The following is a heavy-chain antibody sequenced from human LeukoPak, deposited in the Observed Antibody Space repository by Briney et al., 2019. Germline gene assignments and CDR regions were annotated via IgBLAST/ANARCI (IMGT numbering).Heavy chain of an antibody. CDR1: GGSLSSYY. Sequence: PSETLSLTCTVSGGSLSSYYWSWMRQPAGKGLEWIGRIYIRGNADYNPSLKSRVTMSVDTSKNQFSLRLSSVTAADTAVYYCARDPGDYNHDWYFDLWGRGTLVTVSS. D-gene: IGHD4-17*01. V-gene: IGHV4-4*07. CDR2: IYIRGNA. J-gene: IGHJ2*01. CDR3: ARDPGDYNHDWYFDL.